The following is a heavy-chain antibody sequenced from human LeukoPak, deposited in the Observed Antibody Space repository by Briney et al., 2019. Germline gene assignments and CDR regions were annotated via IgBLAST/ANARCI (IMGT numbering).Heavy chain of an antibody. CDR3: ARSSQQRVFDY. D-gene: IGHD6-13*01. CDR1: GFTFTSSA. J-gene: IGHJ4*02. Sequence: SVKVSCKASGFTFTSSAMQWVRQARGQRLEWIGWIVVGSGNTNYAQKFQGRVTMTRDTSISTAYMELSRLRSDDTAVYYCARSSQQRVFDYWGQGTLVTVSS. V-gene: IGHV1-58*02. CDR2: IVVGSGNT.